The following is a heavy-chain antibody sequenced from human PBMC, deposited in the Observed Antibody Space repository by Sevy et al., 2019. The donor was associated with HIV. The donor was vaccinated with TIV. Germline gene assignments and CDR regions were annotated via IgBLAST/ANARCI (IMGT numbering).Heavy chain of an antibody. Sequence: SETPSLTCTVSGGSISSYYWSWIRQPPGKGLEWIGYFYYSGDTDYNSSLKNRVTISVDKSKKQLSLRLSSVTAADTAVYYCPRERYDSNWYGLESGNDALDVWGQGTLVTVSS. V-gene: IGHV4-59*01. CDR2: FYYSGDT. J-gene: IGHJ3*01. CDR1: GGSISSYY. CDR3: PRERYDSNWYGLESGNDALDV. D-gene: IGHD4-4*01.